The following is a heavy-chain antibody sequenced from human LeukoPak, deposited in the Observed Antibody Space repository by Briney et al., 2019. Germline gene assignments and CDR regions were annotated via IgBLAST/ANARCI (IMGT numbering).Heavy chain of an antibody. D-gene: IGHD2-2*02. Sequence: LRLSCAASGFTFSDYYMSWIRQAPGKGLEWIGYIYYSGSTNYNPSLKSRVTISVDTSKNQFSLKLSSVTAADTAVYYCARVPIVVVPAAISSYYYYYMDVWGKGTTVTVSS. CDR2: IYYSGST. V-gene: IGHV4-59*01. CDR1: GFTFSDYY. CDR3: ARVPIVVVPAAISSYYYYYMDV. J-gene: IGHJ6*03.